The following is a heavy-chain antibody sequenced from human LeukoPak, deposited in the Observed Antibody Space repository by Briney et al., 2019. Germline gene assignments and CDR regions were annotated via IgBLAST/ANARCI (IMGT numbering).Heavy chain of an antibody. CDR2: ISWNSDTI. CDR3: AKGKWYSGTYHFDY. D-gene: IGHD1-26*01. CDR1: GFTFDDYA. V-gene: IGHV3-9*01. Sequence: GRSLRLSCAASGFTFDDYAMHWVRQAPGKGLEWVSGISWNSDTIGYAVSVKGRFTISRDNAKNSLYLQMNSLRTEDTALYYCAKGKWYSGTYHFDYWGQGTLVTVSS. J-gene: IGHJ4*02.